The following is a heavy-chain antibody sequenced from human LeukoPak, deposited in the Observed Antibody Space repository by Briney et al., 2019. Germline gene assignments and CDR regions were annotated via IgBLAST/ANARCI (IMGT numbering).Heavy chain of an antibody. J-gene: IGHJ4*02. CDR2: IRSKAYGGTT. V-gene: IGHV3-49*04. CDR1: GFTFGDYA. CDR3: TRDSSITGTPFDY. D-gene: IGHD1-20*01. Sequence: PGGSLRLSCTASGFTFGDYAMSWVRQAPGKGLEWVGFIRSKAYGGTTEYAASVKGRFTISRDDSKSIAYLQMNSLNTEDTAVYYCTRDSSITGTPFDYWGQGTLVTVSS.